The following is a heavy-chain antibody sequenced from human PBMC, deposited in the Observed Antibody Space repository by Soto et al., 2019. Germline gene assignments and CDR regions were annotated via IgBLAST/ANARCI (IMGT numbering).Heavy chain of an antibody. D-gene: IGHD1-26*01. CDR2: IYPGDSDT. Sequence: GESLKISCEASGYSFTSYWIGWVRQMPGKGLEGMGIIYPGDSDTRYSPSFQDQVTISADKSLSTAYLQWRSLKASDTAMYYCARSGGSYPTDYWGQGTPVTVSS. CDR1: GYSFTSYW. V-gene: IGHV5-51*01. CDR3: ARSGGSYPTDY. J-gene: IGHJ4*02.